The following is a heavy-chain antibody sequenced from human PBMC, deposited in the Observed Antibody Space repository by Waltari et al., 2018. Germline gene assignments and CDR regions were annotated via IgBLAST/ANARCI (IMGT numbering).Heavy chain of an antibody. D-gene: IGHD1-26*01. CDR1: GYTFTSYA. V-gene: IGHV1-3*01. CDR3: ARDTIVGAIDY. Sequence: QVQLVQSGAEVKKPGASVKVSCKASGYTFTSYAMHWVRQAPGQRLEWMGWINAGNGNTKYSQKFQGRVTITRDTSASTAYMELGSLRSEDTAVYYCARDTIVGAIDYWGQGTLVTVSS. CDR2: INAGNGNT. J-gene: IGHJ4*02.